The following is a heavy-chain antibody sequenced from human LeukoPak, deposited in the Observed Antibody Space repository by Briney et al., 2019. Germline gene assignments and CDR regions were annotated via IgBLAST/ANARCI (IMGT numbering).Heavy chain of an antibody. CDR2: ISYDGSNK. CDR1: GFTFSSYA. CDR3: ARRVRRQWLVMNAFDI. D-gene: IGHD6-19*01. J-gene: IGHJ3*02. Sequence: GRSLRLSCAASGFTFSSYAMHRVRQAPGKGLEWVAVISYDGSNKYYADSVKGRFTISRDNSKNTLYLQMNSLRADDTAVYYCARRVRRQWLVMNAFDIWGQGTMVTVSS. V-gene: IGHV3-30*04.